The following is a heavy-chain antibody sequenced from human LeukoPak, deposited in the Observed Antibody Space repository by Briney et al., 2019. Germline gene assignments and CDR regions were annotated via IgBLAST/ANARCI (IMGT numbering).Heavy chain of an antibody. V-gene: IGHV4-34*01. CDR3: ARVGGTNYYYYGMDV. CDR2: INHSGST. D-gene: IGHD2-2*01. J-gene: IGHJ6*02. CDR1: GGSFGGYY. Sequence: PSETLSLTCAVYGGSFGGYYWSWIRQPPGKGLEWIGEINHSGSTNYNPSLKSRVTISVDTSKNQFSLKLSSVTAADTAVYYCARVGGTNYYYYGMDVWGQGTTVTVSS.